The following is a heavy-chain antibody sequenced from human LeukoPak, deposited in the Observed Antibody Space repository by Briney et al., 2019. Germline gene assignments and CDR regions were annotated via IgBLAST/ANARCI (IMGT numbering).Heavy chain of an antibody. J-gene: IGHJ4*02. D-gene: IGHD3-10*01. Sequence: GGSLRLSCAASGFTVSSNYMSWVRQAPGKGLEWVSVIYSGGNTYYADSVKGRFTISRDNSKNTLYLQMNSLRAEDTAVYYCAKGTYGSGTYGAHDYWGQGTLVTVSS. CDR2: IYSGGNT. CDR3: AKGTYGSGTYGAHDY. V-gene: IGHV3-66*01. CDR1: GFTVSSNY.